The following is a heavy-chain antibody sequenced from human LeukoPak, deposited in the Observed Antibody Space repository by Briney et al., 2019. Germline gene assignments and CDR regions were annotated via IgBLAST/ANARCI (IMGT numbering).Heavy chain of an antibody. CDR3: ARGVATILFYYFDY. Sequence: PSETLSLTCTVSGGSISSYYWSWIRQPPGKGLEWIGYIYYSGSTNYNPSLKSRVTISVDTSKNQFSLKLSSVTAADTAVYYCARGVATILFYYFDYWGQGTLVTVSS. D-gene: IGHD5-12*01. CDR2: IYYSGST. CDR1: GGSISSYY. V-gene: IGHV4-59*01. J-gene: IGHJ4*02.